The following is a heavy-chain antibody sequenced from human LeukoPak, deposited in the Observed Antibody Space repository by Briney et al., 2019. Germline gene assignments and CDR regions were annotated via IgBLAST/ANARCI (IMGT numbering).Heavy chain of an antibody. CDR1: GSSISSNY. Sequence: SETLSLTCTVSGSSISSNYWSWIRQPAGKGLEWIGRIYGSGSTSYNPSLKSRVTMSLDTSKSQFSLELNSVTAADTAMYYCARDGDHASGWPLHCWGQGTLVTVSS. CDR2: IYGSGST. D-gene: IGHD6-19*01. V-gene: IGHV4-4*07. J-gene: IGHJ4*02. CDR3: ARDGDHASGWPLHC.